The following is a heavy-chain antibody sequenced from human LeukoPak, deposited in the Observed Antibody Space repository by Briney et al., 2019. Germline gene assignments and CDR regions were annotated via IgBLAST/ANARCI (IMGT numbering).Heavy chain of an antibody. CDR3: AREGVTTANTYYYYYMDV. V-gene: IGHV4-59*01. Sequence: SETLSLTCTVSGGSISSYYWSWIRQPPGKGLEWIGYIYYSGSTNYNPSLKSRVTISVDTSKNQFSLKLSSVTAADTAVYYCAREGVTTANTYYYYYMDVWGKGTTVTISS. J-gene: IGHJ6*03. CDR2: IYYSGST. D-gene: IGHD4-17*01. CDR1: GGSISSYY.